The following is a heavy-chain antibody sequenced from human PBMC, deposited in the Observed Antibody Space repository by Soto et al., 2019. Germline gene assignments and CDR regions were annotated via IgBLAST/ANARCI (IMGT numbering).Heavy chain of an antibody. J-gene: IGHJ4*02. V-gene: IGHV3-15*07. D-gene: IGHD7-27*01. Sequence: EVHLVESGGGLVKPGESLRLSCAASAFTFTSAWMNWVRQAPGKGLEWVGRAKSKSAGGAIDYAAPVKGRFTISRDDSKDMFFLQMNSLNIEDTAVYYCATSVATPGAFDYWGQGALITVSS. CDR1: AFTFTSAW. CDR2: AKSKSAGGAI. CDR3: ATSVATPGAFDY.